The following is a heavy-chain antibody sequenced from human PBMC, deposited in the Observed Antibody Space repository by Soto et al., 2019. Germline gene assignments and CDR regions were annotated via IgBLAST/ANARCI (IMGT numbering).Heavy chain of an antibody. Sequence: GGSLRLSCAASGFTFSIYSMNWVRQAPGKGLEWVAVISYDGSNKYYADSVKGRFTISRDNSKNTLYLQMNSLRAEDTAVYYCAKNSLRINPYYFDYWGQGTLVTVSS. CDR3: AKNSLRINPYYFDY. D-gene: IGHD1-20*01. V-gene: IGHV3-30*18. CDR1: GFTFSIYS. CDR2: ISYDGSNK. J-gene: IGHJ4*02.